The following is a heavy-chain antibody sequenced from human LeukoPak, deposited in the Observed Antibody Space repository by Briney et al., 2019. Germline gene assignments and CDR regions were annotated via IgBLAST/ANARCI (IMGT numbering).Heavy chain of an antibody. CDR2: IYHSGST. J-gene: IGHJ5*02. D-gene: IGHD4-23*01. CDR3: ARGVDYGGRQYNWFDP. V-gene: IGHV4-4*02. CDR1: GGSIRSSNW. Sequence: SETLSLTCAVSGGSIRSSNWWSWVRQPPGKGLEWIGEIYHSGSTNYNPSLKSRVTISEDKSKNQFSLKLTSVTAADTAVYYCARGVDYGGRQYNWFDPWGQGTLVTVSS.